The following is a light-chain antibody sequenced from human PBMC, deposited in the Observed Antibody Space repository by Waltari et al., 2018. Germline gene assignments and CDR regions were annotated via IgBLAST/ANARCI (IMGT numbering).Light chain of an antibody. J-gene: IGLJ3*02. CDR3: AAWDDSRNGPV. Sequence: QSVLTQPPSASGTPGQSVTISCSGSSSNIGTNTVNWYQQLPGTAPKLLICSNNQRPSGVPDVCSGSKSGTSASLAISGLQSEDEADYYCAAWDDSRNGPVFGGGTELTVL. CDR2: SNN. CDR1: SSNIGTNT. V-gene: IGLV1-44*01.